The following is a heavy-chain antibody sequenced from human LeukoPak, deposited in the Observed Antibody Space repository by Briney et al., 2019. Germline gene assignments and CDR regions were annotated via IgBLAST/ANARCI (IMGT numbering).Heavy chain of an antibody. V-gene: IGHV4-4*07. CDR2: IYTSGST. CDR1: GGSISSYY. Sequence: SSETLSLTCTVSGGSISSYYWSWIRQPAGKGPEWIGRIYTSGSTNYNPSLKSRVTMSVDTSKNQFSLKLSSVTAADTAVYYCARSRIAVAVGWELFDYWGQGTLVTVSS. D-gene: IGHD6-19*01. CDR3: ARSRIAVAVGWELFDY. J-gene: IGHJ4*02.